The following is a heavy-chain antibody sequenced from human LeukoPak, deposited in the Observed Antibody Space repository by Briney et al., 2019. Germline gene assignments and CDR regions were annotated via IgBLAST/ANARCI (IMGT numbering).Heavy chain of an antibody. CDR1: GGTFSSYA. CDR2: IIPILGIA. V-gene: IGHV1-69*04. D-gene: IGHD2-21*02. J-gene: IGHJ2*01. Sequence: ASVKVSCKASGGTFSSYAISWVRQAPGQGLEWMGRIIPILGIANYAQKFQGRVTITADKSTSTAYMELSSLRSEDTAVYYCASTYCGGDCYNWYFDLWGRGTLVTVSS. CDR3: ASTYCGGDCYNWYFDL.